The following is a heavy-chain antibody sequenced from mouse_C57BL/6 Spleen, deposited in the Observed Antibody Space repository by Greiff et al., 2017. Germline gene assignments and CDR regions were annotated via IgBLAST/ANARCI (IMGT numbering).Heavy chain of an antibody. CDR2: ISSGSSTI. D-gene: IGHD4-1*01. CDR3: ARNPNWGFFDY. V-gene: IGHV5-17*01. CDR1: GFTFSDYG. J-gene: IGHJ2*01. Sequence: EVQLQQSGGGLVKPGGSLKLSCAASGFTFSDYGMHWVRQAPEKGLEWVAYISSGSSTIYYADTVKGRFTISRDNAKNTLFLQMTSLRSEDTAMYYCARNPNWGFFDYWGQGTTLTVSS.